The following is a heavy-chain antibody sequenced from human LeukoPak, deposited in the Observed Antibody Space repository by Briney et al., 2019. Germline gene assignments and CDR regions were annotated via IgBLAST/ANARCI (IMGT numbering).Heavy chain of an antibody. J-gene: IGHJ4*02. D-gene: IGHD4-17*01. CDR3: ATRVYGDSGPFDN. Sequence: SETLSLTCTVSGDSINRGYWWSWVRQAPGKGLEWIGQIWHSGSTNYNPSLTTRVTISMDKSKNHFSLKLTSATAADTAVYYCATRVYGDSGPFDNWGQGILVAVSS. CDR1: GDSINRGYW. V-gene: IGHV4-4*02. CDR2: IWHSGST.